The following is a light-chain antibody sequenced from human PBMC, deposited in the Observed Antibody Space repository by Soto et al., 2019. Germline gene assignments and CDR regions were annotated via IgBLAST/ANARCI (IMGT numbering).Light chain of an antibody. CDR3: QQYGSSGT. CDR1: QSVSSSY. V-gene: IGKV3D-20*01. CDR2: DAS. J-gene: IGKJ1*01. Sequence: EIILTQSPATLSLSPGERATLSCGASQSVSSSYVAWYQHRPGLAPRLLIHDASSRATGIPDRFSGTKSGTDFTLTISRLEPEDFAVYYCQQYGSSGTFGQGTKV.